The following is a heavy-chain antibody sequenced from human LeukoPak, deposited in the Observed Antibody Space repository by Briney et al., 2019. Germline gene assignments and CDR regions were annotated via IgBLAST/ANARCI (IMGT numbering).Heavy chain of an antibody. CDR2: ISRSGSTK. D-gene: IGHD4-23*01. Sequence: GGSLRLSCAASGFTFSDYNMRWIRQAPGKGLEWVSSISRSGSTKYYADSVKGRFTISRDNSKNTLYLQMNSLRAEDTAVYYCARGYGGNVARYMGVWGKGTTVTISS. CDR1: GFTFSDYN. CDR3: ARGYGGNVARYMGV. J-gene: IGHJ6*03. V-gene: IGHV3-11*01.